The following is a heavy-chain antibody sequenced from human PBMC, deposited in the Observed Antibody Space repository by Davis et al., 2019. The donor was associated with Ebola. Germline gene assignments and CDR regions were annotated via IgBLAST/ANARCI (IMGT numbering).Heavy chain of an antibody. J-gene: IGHJ4*02. CDR1: GDSVSTAG. V-gene: IGHV6-1*01. Sequence: PSETLSLTCAISGDSVSTAGWNWIRQSPSRGLEWLGRTYYMSKWYNDYAPSVVGRISINADTSKNHFSLQLNSVTPEDTAVYYCAKGWLRTGFDYWGQGTLVTVSS. D-gene: IGHD5-12*01. CDR2: TYYMSKWYN. CDR3: AKGWLRTGFDY.